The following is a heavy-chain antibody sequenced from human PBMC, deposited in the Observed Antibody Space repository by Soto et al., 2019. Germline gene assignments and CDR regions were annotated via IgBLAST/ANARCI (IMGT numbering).Heavy chain of an antibody. D-gene: IGHD3-10*01. Sequence: SQTLSLTCAISGDSVSSNSAAWNWVRQSPSRGLEWLGRTKYRSKWYNDYATSVKSRIIINADTSTSTAYMELRSLRSDDTAVYYCARGGLTSYFDYWGQGTLVTVSS. V-gene: IGHV6-1*01. J-gene: IGHJ4*02. CDR3: ARGGLTSYFDY. CDR1: GDSVSSNSAA. CDR2: TKYRSKWYN.